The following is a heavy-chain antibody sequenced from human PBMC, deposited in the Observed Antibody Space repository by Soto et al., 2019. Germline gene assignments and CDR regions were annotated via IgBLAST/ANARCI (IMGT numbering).Heavy chain of an antibody. J-gene: IGHJ5*02. CDR2: IYYSGST. CDR3: ARDRLANWFDP. D-gene: IGHD3-9*01. Sequence: SETLSLTCTVSGGSISTYYWSWIRQPPGKGLEWIGYIYYSGSTNYNPSLKSRVTISLDTSKNQFSLKLSSVTAADTAVYYCARDRLANWFDPWGQGTLVTVSA. V-gene: IGHV4-59*01. CDR1: GGSISTYY.